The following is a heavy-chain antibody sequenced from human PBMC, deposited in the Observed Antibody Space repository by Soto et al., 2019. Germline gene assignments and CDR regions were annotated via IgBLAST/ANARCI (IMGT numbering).Heavy chain of an antibody. CDR2: ISFDGADA. CDR1: GFTFDNYG. V-gene: IGHV3-30*18. Sequence: QVQRVESGGGVVHPGRSLRLSCAASGFTFDNYGIHWVRQAPGKGLEWVAVISFDGADAYYAASVKGRITISRDKSQNTVYLQMNNLRDEDRAVYYCTKDPAPGLSYYSHMDVWGRGTTVTVSS. D-gene: IGHD3-10*01. CDR3: TKDPAPGLSYYSHMDV. J-gene: IGHJ6*03.